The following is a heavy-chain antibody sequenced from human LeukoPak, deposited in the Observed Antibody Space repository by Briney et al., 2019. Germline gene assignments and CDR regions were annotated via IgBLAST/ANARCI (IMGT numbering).Heavy chain of an antibody. J-gene: IGHJ2*01. CDR2: LNTDGRDT. Sequence: GGSLRLSCAASRFTFSAYWMHGVRQAPGKGLVCVSRLNTDGRDTRYADSVQGRFTISRDNAKSTLYLQMNSLRAEDTAVYYCARSEAVAWSFDLWGRGTLVTVSS. D-gene: IGHD6-19*01. CDR1: RFTFSAYW. CDR3: ARSEAVAWSFDL. V-gene: IGHV3-74*01.